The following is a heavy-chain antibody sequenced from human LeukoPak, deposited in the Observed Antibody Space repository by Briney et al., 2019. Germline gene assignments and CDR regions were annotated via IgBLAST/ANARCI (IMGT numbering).Heavy chain of an antibody. V-gene: IGHV1-2*02. CDR2: INPNSGGT. CDR1: GYTFTGYY. Sequence: RASVKVSCKASGYTFTGYYMHWVRQAPGQGLEWMGWINPNSGGTNYAQKFQGRVTMTRDTSISTAYMELSRLRSDDTAVYYCAREWAYYGSGSYLPRDYWGQGTLVTVSS. J-gene: IGHJ4*02. CDR3: AREWAYYGSGSYLPRDY. D-gene: IGHD3-10*01.